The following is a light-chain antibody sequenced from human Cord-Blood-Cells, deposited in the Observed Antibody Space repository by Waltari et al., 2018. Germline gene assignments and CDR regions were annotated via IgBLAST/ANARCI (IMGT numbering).Light chain of an antibody. CDR2: DVS. CDR1: SSDVGGYNY. V-gene: IGLV2-14*03. Sequence: QSALTQPASVSGSPGQSITISCTGTSSDVGGYNYVSWYQQHPGKAPKLMIYDVSNRPSGVSTRFTVSKSGNTASLTISGLQAEDEADYYCISYTSSSTLVFGTGTKVTVL. J-gene: IGLJ1*01. CDR3: ISYTSSSTLV.